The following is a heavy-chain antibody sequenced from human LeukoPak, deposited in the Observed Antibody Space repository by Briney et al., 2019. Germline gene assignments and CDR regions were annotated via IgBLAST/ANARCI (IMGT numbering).Heavy chain of an antibody. J-gene: IGHJ5*02. Sequence: GGSLRLSCAGSGFTFSSYGMHWVRQAPGKGLEWVAFIRYDGSNKYYADSVKGRFTISRDNSKNTLYLQMNSLRAEDTAVYYCAKSGLAYCGGDCTNWFDPWGQGTLVTVSS. CDR3: AKSGLAYCGGDCTNWFDP. D-gene: IGHD2-21*01. CDR2: IRYDGSNK. CDR1: GFTFSSYG. V-gene: IGHV3-30*02.